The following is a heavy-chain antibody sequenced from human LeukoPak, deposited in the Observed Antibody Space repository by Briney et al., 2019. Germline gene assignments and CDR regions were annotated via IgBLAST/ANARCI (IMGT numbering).Heavy chain of an antibody. CDR3: ARDRVGVYYDFWSGPSPTFDY. V-gene: IGHV1-69*06. Sequence: ASVKVSCKASGGTFGSYATSWVRQAPGQGLEWMGGIIPIFGTANYAQKFQGRVTITADKSTSAAYMELSSLRSEDTAVYYCARDRVGVYYDFWSGPSPTFDYWGQGTLVTVSS. CDR1: GGTFGSYA. CDR2: IIPIFGTA. D-gene: IGHD3-3*01. J-gene: IGHJ4*02.